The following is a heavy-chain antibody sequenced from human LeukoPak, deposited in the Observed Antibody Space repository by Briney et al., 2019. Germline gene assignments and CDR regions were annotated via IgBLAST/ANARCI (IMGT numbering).Heavy chain of an antibody. V-gene: IGHV1-18*01. J-gene: IGHJ4*02. D-gene: IGHD6-13*01. CDR1: GYTFTNYG. CDR2: INAYDGNT. Sequence: GASVKVSCKASGYTFTNYGVSWVRQAPGRGLEWMGWINAYDGNTNYAQKLQGRVTMTTDTSTNTAYMEMRSLRSDDTAVYYCARDGLSSSWYGGFDYWGQGTLVTVSS. CDR3: ARDGLSSSWYGGFDY.